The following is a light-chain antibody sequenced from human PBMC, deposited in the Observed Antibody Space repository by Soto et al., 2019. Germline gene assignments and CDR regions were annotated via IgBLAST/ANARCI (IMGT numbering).Light chain of an antibody. CDR1: QSLLYNNTYNY. Sequence: EIVMTQSPRTLPVTPGEPASISCRSSQSLLYNNTYNYLDWYVQKPGQSPQLLIYFGSNRAPGVPDRFSVSGSGTDFTLKINRVEAEDVGTYYCMQALQSLTFGQGTRLEIQ. CDR2: FGS. CDR3: MQALQSLT. V-gene: IGKV2-28*01. J-gene: IGKJ5*01.